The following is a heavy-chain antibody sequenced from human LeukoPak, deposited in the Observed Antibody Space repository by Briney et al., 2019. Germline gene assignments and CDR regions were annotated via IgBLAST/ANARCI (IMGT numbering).Heavy chain of an antibody. D-gene: IGHD2-15*01. V-gene: IGHV4-34*01. CDR3: ATGYCSGGSCYSPPNY. J-gene: IGHJ4*02. CDR1: GGSFSGYY. CDR2: INHSGST. Sequence: SETLSLICAVYGGSFSGYYWSWIRQPPGKGLEWIGEINHSGSTNYNPTLKSRVTISVDTSKNQFSLKLSSVAAADTAVYYCATGYCSGGSCYSPPNYWGQGTLVTVSS.